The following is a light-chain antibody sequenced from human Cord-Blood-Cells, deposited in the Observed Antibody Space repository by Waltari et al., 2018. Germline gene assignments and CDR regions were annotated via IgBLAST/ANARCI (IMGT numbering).Light chain of an antibody. CDR3: CSYAGTYVV. CDR2: EGS. J-gene: IGLJ2*01. V-gene: IGLV2-23*01. CDR1: RSDVGSYNL. Sequence: QSALTQPASVSGSPGQSITISCTGTRSDVGSYNLVSWYQQHPGKAPKLMIYEGSNPPSGVSNRFSGSKSGNTASLTISGLQAEDEADYYCCSYAGTYVVFGGGTKLTVL.